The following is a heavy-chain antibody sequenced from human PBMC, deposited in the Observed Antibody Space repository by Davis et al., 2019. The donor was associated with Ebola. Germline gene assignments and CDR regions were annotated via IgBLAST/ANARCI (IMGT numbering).Heavy chain of an antibody. V-gene: IGHV3-73*01. D-gene: IGHD4-17*01. CDR3: TATVTTDY. CDR1: GFTFSNAW. Sequence: GESLKISCAASGFTFSNAWMSWVRQASGKGLEWVGRIRSKANSYATAYAASVKGRFTISRDDSKNTAYLQMNSLKTEDTAVYYCTATVTTDYWGQGTLVTVSS. CDR2: IRSKANSYAT. J-gene: IGHJ4*02.